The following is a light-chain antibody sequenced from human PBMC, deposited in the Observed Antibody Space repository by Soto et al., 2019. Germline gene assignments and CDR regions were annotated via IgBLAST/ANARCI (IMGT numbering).Light chain of an antibody. J-gene: IGKJ5*01. CDR3: QQYDSLPIT. V-gene: IGKV1-33*01. Sequence: DIQMTQSPSSLSTSVGDRVTITCQASQDINNYLYWYQQKPGKAPKLLIYDASTLETGVPSRFSGSRSGTHFTLTISSLQPEDIATYYCQQYDSLPITFGQGTRLDIK. CDR2: DAS. CDR1: QDINNY.